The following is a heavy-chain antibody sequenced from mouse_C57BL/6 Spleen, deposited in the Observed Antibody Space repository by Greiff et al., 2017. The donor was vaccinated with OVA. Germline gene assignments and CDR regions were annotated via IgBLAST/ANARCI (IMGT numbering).Heavy chain of an antibody. D-gene: IGHD4-1*01. V-gene: IGHV5-4*03. J-gene: IGHJ3*01. Sequence: EVKLVESGGGLVKPGGSLKLSCAASGFTFSSYAMSWVRQTPEKRLEWVATISDGGSYTYYPDNVKGRFTISRDNAKNNLYLQMSHLKSEDTAMYYCASKVLNWEGFAYWGQGTLVTVSA. CDR1: GFTFSSYA. CDR3: ASKVLNWEGFAY. CDR2: ISDGGSYT.